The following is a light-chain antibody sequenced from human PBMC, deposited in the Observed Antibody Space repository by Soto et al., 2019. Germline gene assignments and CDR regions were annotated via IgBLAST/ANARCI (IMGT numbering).Light chain of an antibody. CDR1: QSVSSSY. CDR2: GAS. V-gene: IGKV3-20*01. Sequence: EIVLTQSPGTLSLSPGQRATLSCRASQSVSSSYLAWYQQKPGQAPRLLIYGASSRATGIPDRFSGSGSGTDFTLTISRLEHEGFAVYYCQQYGSPPLTFGGGTKVEIK. CDR3: QQYGSPPLT. J-gene: IGKJ4*01.